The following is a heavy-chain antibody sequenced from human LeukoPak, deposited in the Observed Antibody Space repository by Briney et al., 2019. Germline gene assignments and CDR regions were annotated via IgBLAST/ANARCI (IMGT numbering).Heavy chain of an antibody. V-gene: IGHV3-23*01. CDR2: ISGNGDIT. J-gene: IGHJ4*02. CDR1: GFTFSNYA. CDR3: AKVTGGDMITYGGLDY. D-gene: IGHD3-16*01. Sequence: PGGSLRLSCAASGFTFSNYAMSWVRQAPGKGLEWVSAISGNGDITYYTDSVKGRFTISRANSKNTLYLQMNSLRAEDTAIYYCAKVTGGDMITYGGLDYWGQGTLVTVSS.